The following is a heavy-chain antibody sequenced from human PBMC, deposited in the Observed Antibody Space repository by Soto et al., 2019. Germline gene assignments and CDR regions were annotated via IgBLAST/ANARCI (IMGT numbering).Heavy chain of an antibody. CDR1: GFAFTRYS. CDR2: ISSTTNYI. Sequence: GGSLRLSCAASGFAFTRYSMNWVRQAPGKGLEWVSSISSTTNYIYYGDSMKGRFTISRDNAKNSLYLEMNSLRAEDTAVYYCARESEDLTSNFDYWGQGTLVTVSS. J-gene: IGHJ4*02. V-gene: IGHV3-21*06. CDR3: ARESEDLTSNFDY.